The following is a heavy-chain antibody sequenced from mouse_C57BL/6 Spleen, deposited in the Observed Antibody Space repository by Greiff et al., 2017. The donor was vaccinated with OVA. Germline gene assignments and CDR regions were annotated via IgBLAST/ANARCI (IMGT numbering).Heavy chain of an antibody. J-gene: IGHJ4*01. CDR3: TRQGPYNMDY. CDR1: GFTFSNYG. V-gene: IGHV5-6*01. Sequence: EVQLKESGGDLVKPGGSLKLSCAASGFTFSNYGMSWVRQTPDKRLEWVATISRGGSYTFYPDSVKGRFTISRDNAKNILYLQMSSLKSEDTAMYYCTRQGPYNMDYWGQGTSVTVSS. CDR2: ISRGGSYT. D-gene: IGHD1-3*01.